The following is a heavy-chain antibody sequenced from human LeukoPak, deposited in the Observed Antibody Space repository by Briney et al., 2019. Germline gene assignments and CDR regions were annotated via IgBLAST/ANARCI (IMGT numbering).Heavy chain of an antibody. CDR1: GYTFTSYY. V-gene: IGHV1-2*02. J-gene: IGHJ4*02. CDR3: AKDWEMRYSQRGLDS. D-gene: IGHD3-9*01. CDR2: INPRTGDT. Sequence: ASVKVSCKASGYTFTSYYIHWVRQAPGHGLEWMGWINPRTGDTHYEQQFRGRLTMTRDTSSSTAYMDLSRLTSDDTAMYFCAKDWEMRYSQRGLDSWGQGTLVTVSS.